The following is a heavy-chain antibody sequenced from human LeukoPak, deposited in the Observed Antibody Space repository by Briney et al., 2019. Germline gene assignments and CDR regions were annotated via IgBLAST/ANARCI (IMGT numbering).Heavy chain of an antibody. Sequence: ASVKVSCKTSGYTFTGYYIHLLRQAPGLGLEWMAWIDPNSGGTNYAHKFQGRVTMTRDTSISTAYMEVSSLSSDDTAVYYCARELIDFHDHTNKGFFDSWGQGTLVTVSS. D-gene: IGHD3/OR15-3a*01. CDR1: GYTFTGYY. CDR2: IDPNSGGT. CDR3: ARELIDFHDHTNKGFFDS. J-gene: IGHJ4*02. V-gene: IGHV1-2*02.